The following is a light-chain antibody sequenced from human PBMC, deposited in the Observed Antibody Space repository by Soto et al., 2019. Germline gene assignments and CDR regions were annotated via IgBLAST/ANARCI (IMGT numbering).Light chain of an antibody. CDR1: QDIINH. J-gene: IGKJ5*01. Sequence: DIQMTQSPSSLSASVGDTVTITCRASQDIINHLAWYQQRPGKVSNLLIYGASTLHSGVPSRFRGSGSGTHFTRTISSLQPEDVATYYCQNYHLALGTFGQGTRLEIK. CDR3: QNYHLALGT. CDR2: GAS. V-gene: IGKV1-27*01.